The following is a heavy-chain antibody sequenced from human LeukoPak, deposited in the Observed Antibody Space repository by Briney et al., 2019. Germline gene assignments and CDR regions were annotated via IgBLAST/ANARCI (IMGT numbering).Heavy chain of an antibody. CDR1: GGSISSSSYS. CDR2: IYYSGST. J-gene: IGHJ6*02. V-gene: IGHV4-39*01. Sequence: SETLSLTCTVSGGSISSSSYSWGWIRQPPGKGLEWIGSIYYSGSTYYNPSLKSRVTISVDTSKNQFSLKLSSVTAADTAVYYCATRPRNYYDSICYHCDYYYFGMDVWGQGTTVTVSS. D-gene: IGHD3-22*01. CDR3: ATRPRNYYDSICYHCDYYYFGMDV.